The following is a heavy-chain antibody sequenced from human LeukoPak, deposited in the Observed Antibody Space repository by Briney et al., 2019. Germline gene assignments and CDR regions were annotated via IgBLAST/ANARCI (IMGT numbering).Heavy chain of an antibody. CDR3: AFSGWGPSFDY. CDR1: GGSISSGGYY. V-gene: IGHV4-31*03. D-gene: IGHD6-19*01. CDR2: IYYSGST. Sequence: KSSQTLSLTCTVSGGSISSGGYYWSWIRQHPGKGLEWIGYIYYSGSTYYNPSLKSRVTISVDTSKNQFSLKLSSVTAADTAVYYCAFSGWGPSFDYWGQGTLVTVSS. J-gene: IGHJ4*02.